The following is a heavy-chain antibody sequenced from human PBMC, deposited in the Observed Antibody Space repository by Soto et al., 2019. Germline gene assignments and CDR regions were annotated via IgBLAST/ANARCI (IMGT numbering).Heavy chain of an antibody. J-gene: IGHJ4*02. Sequence: QVQLVQSGAEVKKPGASVKVSCKASGYTFTTYGISWVRQAPGQGLEWMGWISTYSGNTDYAQTLQGRVTITTDTTTNTAYMGLRSLRSDDTAVYYCARDRLHTTASITFDYWGQGALVTVSS. CDR2: ISTYSGNT. D-gene: IGHD2-21*01. CDR3: ARDRLHTTASITFDY. CDR1: GYTFTTYG. V-gene: IGHV1-18*01.